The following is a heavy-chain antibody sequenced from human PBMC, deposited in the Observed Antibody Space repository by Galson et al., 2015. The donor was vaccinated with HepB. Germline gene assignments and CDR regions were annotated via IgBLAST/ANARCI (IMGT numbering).Heavy chain of an antibody. CDR3: AKSSVVVPAGLWRENY. CDR2: ISYDGSNK. D-gene: IGHD2-2*01. Sequence: SLRLSCAASGFTFSSYAMHWVRQAPGKGLEWVAVISYDGSNKYYAESVKGRFTISRDNSKNTLFLQMNSLRAEDTAVYYCAKSSVVVPAGLWRENYWGQGTLVTVSS. CDR1: GFTFSSYA. J-gene: IGHJ4*02. V-gene: IGHV3-30*04.